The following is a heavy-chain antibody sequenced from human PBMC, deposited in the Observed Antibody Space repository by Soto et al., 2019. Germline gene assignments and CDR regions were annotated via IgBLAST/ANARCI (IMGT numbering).Heavy chain of an antibody. J-gene: IGHJ6*02. CDR3: SHSGSSGWHGPGNLYYYYGMDL. V-gene: IGHV2-5*02. Sequence: QITLKESGPTLVKPTQTLTLTCTFSGFSLSTSGVGVGWIRQPPGKALEWLALIYWDDDKRYSPSLKSRLTITMDTSKNQVVLTMTNIDPVDTASYSCSHSGSSGWHGPGNLYYYYGMDLWGQGTTVTVSS. CDR1: GFSLSTSGVG. CDR2: IYWDDDK. D-gene: IGHD6-19*01.